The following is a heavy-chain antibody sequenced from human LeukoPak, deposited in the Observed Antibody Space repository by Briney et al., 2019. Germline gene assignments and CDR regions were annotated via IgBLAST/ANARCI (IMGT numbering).Heavy chain of an antibody. J-gene: IGHJ4*02. D-gene: IGHD6-13*01. V-gene: IGHV4-59*08. CDR2: IYYTGST. CDR1: GGSIRSYY. Sequence: PSETLSLTCNVSGGSIRSYYWSWIRQPPGKGLEWIGYIYYTGSTDYNPSLKSRVTISVDTSKNQFSLKLSSVTAADTAVYYCARHHIAAAGQYDFDYWGQGTLVTVSS. CDR3: ARHHIAAAGQYDFDY.